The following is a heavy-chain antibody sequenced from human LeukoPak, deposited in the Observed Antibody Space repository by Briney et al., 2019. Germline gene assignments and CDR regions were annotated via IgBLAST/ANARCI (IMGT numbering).Heavy chain of an antibody. J-gene: IGHJ6*03. V-gene: IGHV1-2*02. D-gene: IGHD4-17*01. CDR3: ATSDGDYTAGYYYYMGV. CDR1: GYTFTGYY. CDR2: INPNTAGT. Sequence: ASVKVSCKASGYTFTGYYFHWVRQAPGQRLEWMGWINPNTAGTNYAQKFLGRVTLTWDSSISTAYMELNRLTSDDTAVYYCATSDGDYTAGYYYYMGVWGKGTSVTVSS.